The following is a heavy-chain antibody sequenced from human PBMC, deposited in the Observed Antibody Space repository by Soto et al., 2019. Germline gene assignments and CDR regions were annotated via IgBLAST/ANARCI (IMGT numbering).Heavy chain of an antibody. Sequence: GGSLRLSCAPSGFTFSSYAMSWVRQAPGKGLEWVSAISGSGGSTYYADSVKGRFTISRDNSKNTLYLQMNSLRAEDTAVYYCAKNNWNPELYYYYYYMDVWGKGTTVTVSS. J-gene: IGHJ6*03. D-gene: IGHD1-20*01. V-gene: IGHV3-23*01. CDR1: GFTFSSYA. CDR2: ISGSGGST. CDR3: AKNNWNPELYYYYYYMDV.